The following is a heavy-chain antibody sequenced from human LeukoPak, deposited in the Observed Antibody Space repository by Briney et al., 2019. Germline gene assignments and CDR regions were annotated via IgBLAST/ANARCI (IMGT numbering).Heavy chain of an antibody. J-gene: IGHJ4*02. CDR3: ARLDILTGQTFDY. Sequence: EASVKVSCKASGYTFTSYGISWVRQAPGQGLEWMGWISAYNGNTNYAQKLQGRVIMTTDTSTSKAYMELRSLRSDDTAAYYCARLDILTGQTFDYWGQGTLVTVSS. CDR2: ISAYNGNT. V-gene: IGHV1-18*01. CDR1: GYTFTSYG. D-gene: IGHD3-9*01.